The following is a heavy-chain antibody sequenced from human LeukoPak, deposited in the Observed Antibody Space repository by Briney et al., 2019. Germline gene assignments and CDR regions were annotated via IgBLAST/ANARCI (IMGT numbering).Heavy chain of an antibody. Sequence: GGSLSLSYAPSGLTFSIYGMHWVRQAPSKGLEWVAFIRYDGSNKYYAHSVKGRLTISRDNSTNTLYLQMNSLSAKDTAVYYCAKVGEYDILTGNYLSGAFDIWGQGTIVTVS. D-gene: IGHD3-9*01. V-gene: IGHV3-30*02. CDR1: GLTFSIYG. CDR2: IRYDGSNK. J-gene: IGHJ3*02. CDR3: AKVGEYDILTGNYLSGAFDI.